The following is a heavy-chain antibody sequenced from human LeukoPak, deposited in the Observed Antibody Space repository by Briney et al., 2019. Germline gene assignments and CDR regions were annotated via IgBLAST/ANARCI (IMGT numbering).Heavy chain of an antibody. V-gene: IGHV1-8*01. D-gene: IGHD1-26*01. CDR1: GYTFISHD. CDR3: ARVQGSDTSGSFDH. Sequence: ASVKVSCKTSGYTFISHDIDWVRQATGQGLEWMGWMDPNSGNTGYAQRFQGRVTLTRSTSLSEAYMELTSLKFEDTAVYYCARVQGSDTSGSFDHWGQGTLVTVSS. J-gene: IGHJ4*02. CDR2: MDPNSGNT.